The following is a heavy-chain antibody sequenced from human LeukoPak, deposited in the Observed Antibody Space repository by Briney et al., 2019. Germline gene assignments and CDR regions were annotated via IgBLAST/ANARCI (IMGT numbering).Heavy chain of an antibody. CDR1: GFSFRSYP. J-gene: IGHJ4*02. D-gene: IGHD6-19*01. CDR3: AKDARYSSGWKSSDY. CDR2: ISGSDGST. Sequence: GGSLRLSCAASGFSFRSYPMSWVRQAPGKGLEWVSTISGSDGSTYYADSVKGRFAISRDNSKNTLYLQMNSLRAEDTAVYYCAKDARYSSGWKSSDYWGQGTLVTVSS. V-gene: IGHV3-23*01.